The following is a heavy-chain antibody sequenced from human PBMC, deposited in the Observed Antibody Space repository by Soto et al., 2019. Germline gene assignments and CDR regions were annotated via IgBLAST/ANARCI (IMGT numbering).Heavy chain of an antibody. Sequence: QVQLQESGPGLVKPSQTLSLTCTVSGGSISSGDYYWSWIRQPPGKGLEWIGYIYYSGSTYYNPSLKSRVTISVDTSKNQFSLKLSSVTAADTAVYYCARDVTRRGSGQPFNHWFDPWGQGTLVTVSS. CDR3: ARDVTRRGSGQPFNHWFDP. V-gene: IGHV4-30-4*01. CDR1: GGSISSGDYY. D-gene: IGHD3-16*01. CDR2: IYYSGST. J-gene: IGHJ5*02.